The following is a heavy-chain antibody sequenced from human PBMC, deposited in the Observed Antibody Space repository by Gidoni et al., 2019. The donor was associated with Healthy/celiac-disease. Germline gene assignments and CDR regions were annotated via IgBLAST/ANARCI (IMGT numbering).Heavy chain of an antibody. D-gene: IGHD5-12*01. Sequence: QVQLVESGGGVVQPGSSLGLSCAASGFAFSSYGMHWVRQAPGKGLEWVAVIWYDGSNKYYADSVKGRFTISRDNSKNTRYLQMNSLRAEDTAVYYCAGEMARIAFDAFDIWGQGTMVTVSS. CDR1: GFAFSSYG. CDR2: IWYDGSNK. CDR3: AGEMARIAFDAFDI. J-gene: IGHJ3*02. V-gene: IGHV3-33*01.